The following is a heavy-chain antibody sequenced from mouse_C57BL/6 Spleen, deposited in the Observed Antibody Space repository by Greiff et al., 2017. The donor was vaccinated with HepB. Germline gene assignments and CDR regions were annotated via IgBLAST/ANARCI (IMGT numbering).Heavy chain of an antibody. J-gene: IGHJ2*01. Sequence: VQLQESGAELVKPGASVKISCKASGYAFSSYWMNWVKQRPGKGLEWIGQIYPGDGDTNYNGKFKGKATLTADQSSSTAYMQLSSLTSEDSAVYFCARVITTVSGFDYWGQGTTLTVSS. CDR2: IYPGDGDT. D-gene: IGHD1-1*01. CDR1: GYAFSSYW. V-gene: IGHV1-80*01. CDR3: ARVITTVSGFDY.